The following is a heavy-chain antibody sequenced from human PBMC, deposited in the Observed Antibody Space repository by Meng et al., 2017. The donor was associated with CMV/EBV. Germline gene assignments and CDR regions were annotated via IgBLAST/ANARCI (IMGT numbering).Heavy chain of an antibody. CDR3: ARARGRVVVVAPFDY. CDR1: GGTFSSYA. V-gene: IGHV1-69*12. D-gene: IGHD2-15*01. J-gene: IGHJ4*02. CDR2: IIPIFGTA. Sequence: QVQSVQSGAEGKKPGSSVKVSCKASGGTFSSYAISWVRQAPGQGLEWMGGIIPIFGTANYAQKFQGRVTITADESTSTAYMELSSLRSEDTAVYYCARARGRVVVVAPFDYWGQGTLVTVSS.